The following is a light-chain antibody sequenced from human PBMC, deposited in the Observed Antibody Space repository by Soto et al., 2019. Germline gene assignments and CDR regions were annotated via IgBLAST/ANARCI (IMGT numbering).Light chain of an antibody. CDR1: SSNLGAGYD. J-gene: IGLJ3*02. Sequence: QSVLTQPPSVSGAPGQRVTISCTGNSSNLGAGYDVHWYQQLQGAAPKLVIFGNRNRPSGVPERISGSKSGTSACLAITGLQAEDEADYYCQAYDYSLTASVFGGGTKLTVL. CDR2: GNR. CDR3: QAYDYSLTASV. V-gene: IGLV1-40*01.